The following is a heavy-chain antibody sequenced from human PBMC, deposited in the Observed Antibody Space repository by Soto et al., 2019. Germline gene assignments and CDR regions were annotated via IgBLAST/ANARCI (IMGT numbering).Heavy chain of an antibody. CDR2: IYYSGIT. Sequence: LSLTCTVSGGSISSDNYYWGWIRQPPGKGLEWIGIIYYSGITYDNPSLKRRVTISVDTSKNQSSLKLSSVIAADTAVYYCSRLPYSNYFDYWGQGTPVTVSS. J-gene: IGHJ4*02. CDR1: GGSISSDNYY. V-gene: IGHV4-39*01. CDR3: SRLPYSNYFDY. D-gene: IGHD4-4*01.